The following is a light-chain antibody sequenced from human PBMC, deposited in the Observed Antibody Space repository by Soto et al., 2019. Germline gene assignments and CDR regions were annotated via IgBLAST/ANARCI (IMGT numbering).Light chain of an antibody. J-gene: IGKJ1*01. CDR2: WAS. V-gene: IGKV4-1*01. CDR1: QSVLQSSNNKNY. CDR3: QQYYSSWT. Sequence: DFVMTQSPDSLAVSLGERAAINCKSSQSVLQSSNNKNYLAWYQQKPRQPPKLLIYWASTRESGVPDRFSGSGSGTDFTLTISSLQAEDVAVYYCQQYYSSWTFGQGTKVEIK.